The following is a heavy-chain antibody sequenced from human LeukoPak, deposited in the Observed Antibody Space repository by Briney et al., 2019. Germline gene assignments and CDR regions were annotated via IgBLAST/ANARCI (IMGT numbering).Heavy chain of an antibody. V-gene: IGHV3-11*01. CDR2: ISNTDNII. D-gene: IGHD4-17*01. Sequence: GGSLRLSCAASGFTFSDYYMSWIRQAPGKGLEWVSYISNTDNIIYYADSVKGRFTISRDNAKISLYLQMNSLRAEDTAVYYCARGGGAFDYWAQATLVTVSS. CDR1: GFTFSDYY. CDR3: ARGGGAFDY. J-gene: IGHJ4*02.